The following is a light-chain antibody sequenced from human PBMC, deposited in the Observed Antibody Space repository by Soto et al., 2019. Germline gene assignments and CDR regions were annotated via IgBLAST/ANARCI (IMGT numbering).Light chain of an antibody. CDR2: EVS. Sequence: QSALSQPASVSGSPGQSITISCTGTSSDICAYNYVSWYQQSPGKAPKLMIYEVSNRPLGVSNRFSGSKSGNTASLTISGLQAEDEADYYCSSYTRNSTYVFGTGTKLTVL. CDR3: SSYTRNSTYV. V-gene: IGLV2-14*01. CDR1: SSDICAYNY. J-gene: IGLJ1*01.